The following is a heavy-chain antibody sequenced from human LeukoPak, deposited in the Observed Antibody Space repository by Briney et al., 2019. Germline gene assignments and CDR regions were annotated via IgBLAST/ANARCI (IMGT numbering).Heavy chain of an antibody. Sequence: GGSLRLSCAASGFTFSRHTMNWVRQAPGKGLEWVSSISSTGSYIYYAESLKGRFTVSRDNAKNYVYPQMNSLRVDDTAVYYCARAERLLEWLLDSWGQGTLVTVSS. D-gene: IGHD3-3*01. CDR3: ARAERLLEWLLDS. CDR1: GFTFSRHT. CDR2: ISSTGSYI. J-gene: IGHJ4*02. V-gene: IGHV3-21*01.